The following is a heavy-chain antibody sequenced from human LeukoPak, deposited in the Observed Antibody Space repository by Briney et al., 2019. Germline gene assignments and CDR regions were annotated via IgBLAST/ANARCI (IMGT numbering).Heavy chain of an antibody. D-gene: IGHD1-26*01. CDR2: IVVGSGNT. J-gene: IGHJ4*02. CDR3: AADQPGGSYGY. V-gene: IGHV1-58*01. CDR1: GFXFSRSA. Sequence: TSVKVSCKASGFXFSRSAVQWVRQARGQRLEWIGWIVVGSGNTNYAQKFQETVTITRDMSTSTAYMELSSLRSEDTAVYYCAADQPGGSYGYWGQGTLVTVSS.